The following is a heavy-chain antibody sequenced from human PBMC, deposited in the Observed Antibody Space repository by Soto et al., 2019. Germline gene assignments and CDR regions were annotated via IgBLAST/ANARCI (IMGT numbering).Heavy chain of an antibody. CDR3: ARPRLSASLQDPLDS. V-gene: IGHV5-51*01. CDR2: IYPGDSDT. J-gene: IGHJ4*02. Sequence: EVQLVQSGAEVKKPGESLKISCKGSGYIFTNSWIGWVRQMPGKGLEWMGIIYPGDSDTRYSPSFQGQVTISADKSISTAFLQSSSLKASYTAMYYCARPRLSASLQDPLDSWGQGTLVTVSS. CDR1: GYIFTNSW. D-gene: IGHD4-4*01.